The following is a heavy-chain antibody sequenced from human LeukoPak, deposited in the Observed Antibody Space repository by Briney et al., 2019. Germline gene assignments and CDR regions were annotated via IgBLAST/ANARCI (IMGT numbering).Heavy chain of an antibody. CDR2: IIPIFGSA. J-gene: IGHJ4*02. CDR1: GGTFSNYA. D-gene: IGHD6-19*01. Sequence: ASVKVSCKASGGTFSNYAISWVRQAPGQGLEWMGGIIPIFGSANYAQKFQGRVTITADESTSTAYMELSSLRSEDTAVYYCARAGSRYSSGWCDYWGQGTLVTVSS. CDR3: ARAGSRYSSGWCDY. V-gene: IGHV1-69*13.